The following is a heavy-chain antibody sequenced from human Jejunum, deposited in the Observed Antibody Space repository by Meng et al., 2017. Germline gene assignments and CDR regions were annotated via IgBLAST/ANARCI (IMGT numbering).Heavy chain of an antibody. V-gene: IGHV3-7*01. J-gene: IGHJ4*02. CDR3: AREGITTFGMVSYSDY. CDR2: INQDGNEK. Sequence: GKSLKISCAASGFTFSSYWMTWVRQALGKGLEWVANINQDGNEKYYVDSVKGRFTISRDNAKNSLYLQMNSLRAEDTAVYYCAREGITTFGMVSYSDYWGQGTLVTVSS. CDR1: GFTFSSYW. D-gene: IGHD3-3*01.